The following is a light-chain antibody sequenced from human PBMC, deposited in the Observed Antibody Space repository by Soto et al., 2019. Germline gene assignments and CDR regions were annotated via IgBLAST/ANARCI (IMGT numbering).Light chain of an antibody. CDR2: DVS. CDR1: GNDIGGYNY. CDR3: SSYTSSSTYV. J-gene: IGLJ1*01. Sequence: QSALTQPASVSGSPGQSIAISCTGTGNDIGGYNYVSWYQQHPGKAPKLMIYDVSNRPSGVSNRFSGSKSGNTASLTISGLQAEDEADYYCSSYTSSSTYVFGTGTKVTV. V-gene: IGLV2-14*01.